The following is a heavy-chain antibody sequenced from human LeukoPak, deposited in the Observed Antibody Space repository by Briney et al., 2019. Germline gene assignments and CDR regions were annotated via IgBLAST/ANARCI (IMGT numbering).Heavy chain of an antibody. CDR1: GGSISSGGYY. V-gene: IGHV4-30-2*01. J-gene: IGHJ3*02. Sequence: PSETLSLTCTVSGGSISSGGYYWSWIRQPPGKGLEWIGYIYHSGSTYYNPSLKSRVTISVDRSKNQFSLKLSSVTAADTAVYYCARGAAARPNQPGAFDIWGQGTMVTVSS. CDR2: IYHSGST. D-gene: IGHD6-6*01. CDR3: ARGAAARPNQPGAFDI.